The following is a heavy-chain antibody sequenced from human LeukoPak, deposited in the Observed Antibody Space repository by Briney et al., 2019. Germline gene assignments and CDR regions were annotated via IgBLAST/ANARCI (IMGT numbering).Heavy chain of an antibody. J-gene: IGHJ4*02. CDR3: ARVCQYQLLGGYYFDY. Sequence: PSETLSLTCTVSGGSISGSSYYWGWIRQPPGKGLEWIGSIYYSGSTYYNPSLKSRVTISVDTSKNQFSLKLSSVTAADTAVYYCARVCQYQLLGGYYFDYWGQGTLVTVSS. CDR2: IYYSGST. V-gene: IGHV4-39*07. CDR1: GGSISGSSYY. D-gene: IGHD2-2*01.